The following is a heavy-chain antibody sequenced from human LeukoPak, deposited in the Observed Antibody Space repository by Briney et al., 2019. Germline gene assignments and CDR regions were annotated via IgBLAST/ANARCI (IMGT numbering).Heavy chain of an antibody. D-gene: IGHD1-20*01. CDR1: GFTFSDYY. CDR3: ASHRSAINWNDAYFDY. CDR2: ISSSGSTI. V-gene: IGHV3-11*01. J-gene: IGHJ4*02. Sequence: PGGSLRLSCAASGFTFSDYYMSWIRQAPGKGLEWVSYISSSGSTIYYADSVKGRFTISRDNAKNSLYLQMNSLRAEDTAVYYCASHRSAINWNDAYFDYWGQGTLVTVSS.